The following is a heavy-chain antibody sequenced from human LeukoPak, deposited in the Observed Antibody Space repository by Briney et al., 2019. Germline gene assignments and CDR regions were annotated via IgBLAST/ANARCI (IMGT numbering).Heavy chain of an antibody. J-gene: IGHJ4*02. CDR2: VSYDGNVK. CDR1: GFTFSNYG. Sequence: PGGSLRLSCAASGFTFSNYGMHWFRQAPGKGLEWVAVVSYDGNVKYYLDSVKGRFTISRDNSKNTLNLQMNSLGAEDTAVYYCAKEQDPRTSAQLDYWGQGTLVTVSS. D-gene: IGHD2-2*01. CDR3: AKEQDPRTSAQLDY. V-gene: IGHV3-30*18.